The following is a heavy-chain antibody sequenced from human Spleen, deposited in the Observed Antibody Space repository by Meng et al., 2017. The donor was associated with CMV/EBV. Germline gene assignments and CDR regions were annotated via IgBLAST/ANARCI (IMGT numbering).Heavy chain of an antibody. J-gene: IGHJ5*02. Sequence: ASVKVSCKASGYTFTSYYMHWVRQAPGQGLEWMGIINPSGGSTSYAQKFQGRVTMTRDTSTSTVYMELSSLRSEDTAVYYCAREGIVGATLMAPFNWFDPWGQGTLVTVSS. V-gene: IGHV1-46*01. D-gene: IGHD1-26*01. CDR2: INPSGGST. CDR3: AREGIVGATLMAPFNWFDP. CDR1: GYTFTSYY.